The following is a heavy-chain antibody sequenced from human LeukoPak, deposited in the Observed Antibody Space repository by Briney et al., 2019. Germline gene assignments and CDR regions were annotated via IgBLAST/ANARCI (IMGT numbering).Heavy chain of an antibody. CDR2: IHHSGST. J-gene: IGHJ6*03. D-gene: IGHD5-18*01. Sequence: SETLSLTCAVYGASFSGYYWTWIRQPPGKGLEWIGQIHHSGSTNYNPSLKSRVTISVDTSKNQFSLKLSSVTAADTAVYYCARDRGYSYGYYYYYMDVWGKGTTVTISS. V-gene: IGHV4-34*01. CDR1: GASFSGYY. CDR3: ARDRGYSYGYYYYYMDV.